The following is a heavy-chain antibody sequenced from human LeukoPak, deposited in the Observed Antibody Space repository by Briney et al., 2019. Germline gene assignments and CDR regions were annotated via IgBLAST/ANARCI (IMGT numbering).Heavy chain of an antibody. D-gene: IGHD3-22*01. CDR3: AREKYYDSSGLDY. V-gene: IGHV3-7*01. CDR1: GFTFSSYW. Sequence: GGSLRLSCAASGFTFSSYWMSWVRQAPGKGLEWVANIKQDGSEKYYVDSVKGRFTISRDNAKNSLYLQMNSLRAEDTAVYYCAREKYYDSSGLDYCGQGTLVTVSS. J-gene: IGHJ4*02. CDR2: IKQDGSEK.